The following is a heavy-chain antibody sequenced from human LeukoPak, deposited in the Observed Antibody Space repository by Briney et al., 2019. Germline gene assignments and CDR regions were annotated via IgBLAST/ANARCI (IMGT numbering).Heavy chain of an antibody. CDR1: GFTFSSYA. D-gene: IGHD3-10*01. V-gene: IGHV3-48*01. J-gene: IGHJ4*02. CDR2: ISSSSSTI. CDR3: AKDYYVSGSYRHFDY. Sequence: GGSLRLSCAASGFTFSSYAMSWVRQAPGKGLEWVSYISSSSSTIYYADSVKGRFTISRDNAKNSLYLQMNSLRAEDTAVYYCAKDYYVSGSYRHFDYWGQGTLVTVSS.